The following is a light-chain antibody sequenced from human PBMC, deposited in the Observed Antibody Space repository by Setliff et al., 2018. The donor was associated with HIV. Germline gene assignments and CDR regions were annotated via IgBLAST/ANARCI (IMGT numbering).Light chain of an antibody. CDR2: DVN. J-gene: IGLJ1*01. CDR1: SSDVGGYNF. Sequence: QSALTQPRSVSGSPGQSVTISCTRTSSDVGGYNFVSWYQQHPGKAPKFIIYDVNKRPSGVPDRFSGSKSGNTASLTISGLQPEDEADYYCCSYAGSFIYVFGTGTKVTVL. CDR3: CSYAGSFIYV. V-gene: IGLV2-11*01.